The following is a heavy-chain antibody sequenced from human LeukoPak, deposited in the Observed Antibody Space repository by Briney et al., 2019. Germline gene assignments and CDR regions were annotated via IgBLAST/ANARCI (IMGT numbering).Heavy chain of an antibody. D-gene: IGHD6-6*01. CDR2: VSYDGSNK. CDR3: AREGSSSWGSYYYYYMDV. J-gene: IGHJ6*03. Sequence: PGGSLRLSCAGSGFTFSSFAMHWVRQAPGKGLEWVAVVSYDGSNKYYADSVKGRFTISRDNSKNTLYLQMNSLRAEDTAVYYCAREGSSSWGSYYYYYMDVWGKGTTVTVSS. V-gene: IGHV3-30-3*01. CDR1: GFTFSSFA.